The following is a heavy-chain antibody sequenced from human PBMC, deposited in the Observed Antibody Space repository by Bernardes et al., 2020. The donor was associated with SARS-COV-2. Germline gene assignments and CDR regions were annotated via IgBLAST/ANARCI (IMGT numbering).Heavy chain of an antibody. V-gene: IGHV2-26*01. CDR2: IFSNDEK. J-gene: IGHJ6*03. D-gene: IGHD5-18*01. CDR3: ARIRWRYSYGIYYYYYYMDV. CDR1: LFSLSPARMG. Sequence: SGSTLLKPTETLTLTCPVSLFSLSPARMGVSWIRQPPGKALEWLAHIFSNDEKSYSTSLKSRLTISKDTSKSQVVLTMTNMDPVDTATYYCARIRWRYSYGIYYYYYYMDVWGKGTTVTVSS.